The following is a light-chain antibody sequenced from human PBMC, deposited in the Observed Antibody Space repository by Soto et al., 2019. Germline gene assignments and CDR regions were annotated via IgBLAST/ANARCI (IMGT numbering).Light chain of an antibody. Sequence: DIQLTQSPSFLSASVGDRVTITCRASQGISSYLAWYQQKPGKAPKLLIYGASTLQSGVPSRFSGSGSGTEFTLTISSLQPEDFATYYCQQLNSYSIFTFGPRTKVDIK. CDR1: QGISSY. CDR2: GAS. CDR3: QQLNSYSIFT. J-gene: IGKJ3*01. V-gene: IGKV1-9*01.